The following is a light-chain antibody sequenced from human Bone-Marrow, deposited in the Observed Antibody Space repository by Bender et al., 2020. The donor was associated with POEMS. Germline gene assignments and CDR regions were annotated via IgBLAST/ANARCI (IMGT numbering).Light chain of an antibody. CDR1: TGAVTSAYY. J-gene: IGLJ3*02. Sequence: QTVVTQEPSLTVSPGGTVTLTCASSTGAVTSAYYPNWFQQKPGQAPRPLIYSTSDKHSWTPARIPGSLLGGKAALTLSGVQPEDEAEYCCLLYHGAALWVFGGGTKLTVL. V-gene: IGLV7-43*01. CDR3: LLYHGAALWV. CDR2: STS.